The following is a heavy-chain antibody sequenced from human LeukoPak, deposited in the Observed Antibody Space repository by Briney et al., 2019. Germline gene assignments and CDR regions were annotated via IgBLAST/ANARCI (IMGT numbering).Heavy chain of an antibody. CDR2: ISYDGSNK. J-gene: IGHJ4*02. Sequence: GRSLRLSCAASGFTFSSYGMHWVRQAPGKGLEWVAVISYDGSNKYYADSVEGRFTISRDNSKNTLYLQMNSLRAEDTAVYYCAKDSPGIAAADYWGQGTLVTVSS. V-gene: IGHV3-30*18. CDR3: AKDSPGIAAADY. D-gene: IGHD6-13*01. CDR1: GFTFSSYG.